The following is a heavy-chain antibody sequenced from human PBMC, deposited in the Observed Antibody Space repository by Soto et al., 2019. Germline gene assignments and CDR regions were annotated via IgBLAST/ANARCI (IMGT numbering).Heavy chain of an antibody. D-gene: IGHD3-16*01. V-gene: IGHV1-18*04. Sequence: QLQLVQSAAEVKKPGASVRVSCKAYGYPFIKYGISWIRQAPEQGLEWMGWIKVDSGYTNYAQKFQGRVTITADTSSDTACMELRSLSLDDTAGYFCATSYVTGVDPWGQGTRVSVSS. CDR1: GYPFIKYG. J-gene: IGHJ5*02. CDR2: IKVDSGYT. CDR3: ATSYVTGVDP.